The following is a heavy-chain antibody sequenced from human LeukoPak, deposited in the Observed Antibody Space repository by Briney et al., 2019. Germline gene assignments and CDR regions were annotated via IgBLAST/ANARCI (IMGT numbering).Heavy chain of an antibody. CDR3: ARGRVAGSPSPSYYYYMDV. CDR2: INHSGST. D-gene: IGHD6-19*01. CDR1: GGSFSVYY. Sequence: SETLSLTCDVYGGSFSVYYWSWIRQPPGKGLEWIGQINHSGSTNYNPSLKSRITISVDTSKNQFSLKLSSVTAADTAVYYCARGRVAGSPSPSYYYYMDVWGKGTTVTVSS. V-gene: IGHV4-34*01. J-gene: IGHJ6*03.